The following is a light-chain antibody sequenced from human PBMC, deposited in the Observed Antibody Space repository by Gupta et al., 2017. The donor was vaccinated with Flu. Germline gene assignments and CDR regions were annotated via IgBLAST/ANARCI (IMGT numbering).Light chain of an antibody. J-gene: IGLJ3*02. CDR1: NSDVWNYNL. CDR2: EGS. Sequence: QSALTQPASVSGSPGQSITISCIGTNSDVWNYNLVSWYQHHPGKAPKLMIYEGSKRPSGVSNRFSGSKSGNTASLTISGLQAEDGADYYCCSYAGGSTWVFGGGTKLTVL. V-gene: IGLV2-23*01. CDR3: CSYAGGSTWV.